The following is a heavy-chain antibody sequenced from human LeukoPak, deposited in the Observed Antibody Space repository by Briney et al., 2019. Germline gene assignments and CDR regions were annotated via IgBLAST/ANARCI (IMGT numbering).Heavy chain of an antibody. Sequence: SETLSLTCTVSGGSISSYYWSWIRQPPGKGLEWIGYIYTSGSTNYNPSLKSRGTISVNTSKNQLSLNLSPVTAADTAVYYCARRSGSLGWFDPWGQGTLVTVSS. CDR3: ARRSGSLGWFDP. CDR1: GGSISSYY. D-gene: IGHD1-26*01. J-gene: IGHJ5*02. V-gene: IGHV4-4*09. CDR2: IYTSGST.